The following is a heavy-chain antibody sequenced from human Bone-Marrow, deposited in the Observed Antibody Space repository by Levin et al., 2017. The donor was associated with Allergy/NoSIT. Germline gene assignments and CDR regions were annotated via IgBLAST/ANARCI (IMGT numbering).Heavy chain of an antibody. V-gene: IGHV3-33*01. CDR3: ARVFGYDILTGYYDAFDI. CDR1: GFTFSSYG. D-gene: IGHD3-9*01. CDR2: IWYDGSNK. Sequence: GESLKISCAASGFTFSSYGMHWVRQAPGKGLEWVAVIWYDGSNKYYADSVKGRFTISRDNSKNTLYLQMNSLRAEDTAVYYCARVFGYDILTGYYDAFDIWGQGTMVTVSS. J-gene: IGHJ3*02.